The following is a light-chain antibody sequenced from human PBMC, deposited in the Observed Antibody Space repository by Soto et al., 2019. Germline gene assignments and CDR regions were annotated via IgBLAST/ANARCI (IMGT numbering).Light chain of an antibody. CDR1: SSDVGAYKY. CDR2: DVS. Sequence: QSALTQPASVSGSPGQSITISCTDTSSDVGAYKYVSWYQQHPGKAPRLMMYDVSNRPSGVSTRFSGSKSGNTASLTISGLQAEDEADYYCTSYTISSTLRYVFGTGTKLTVL. CDR3: TSYTISSTLRYV. J-gene: IGLJ1*01. V-gene: IGLV2-14*01.